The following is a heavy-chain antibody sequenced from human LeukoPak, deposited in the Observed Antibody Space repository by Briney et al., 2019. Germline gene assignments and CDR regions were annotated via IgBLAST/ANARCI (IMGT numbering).Heavy chain of an antibody. D-gene: IGHD3-3*01. CDR2: ISYDGSNK. J-gene: IGHJ6*02. Sequence: GGSLRLSCAASGFTFSSYGMHWVRQAPGKGLEWVAVISYDGSNKYYVDSVKGRFTIPRDNSKNTLYLQMNSLRAEDTAVYYCARVEREYYYCGMDVWGQGTTVTVSS. CDR1: GFTFSSYG. V-gene: IGHV3-30*03. CDR3: ARVEREYYYCGMDV.